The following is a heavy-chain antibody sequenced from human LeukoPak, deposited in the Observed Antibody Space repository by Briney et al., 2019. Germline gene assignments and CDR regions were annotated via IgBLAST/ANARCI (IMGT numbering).Heavy chain of an antibody. Sequence: GGSLRLSCVASGFTFSTYWMSWVRQAPGKGLEWVANIKQNGSGTSYVDSVKGRFTISRDNAKNTLYLLMNNLGAEDTAVYYCADPGVGFWGQGTLVTVSS. CDR2: IKQNGSGT. D-gene: IGHD2-8*01. J-gene: IGHJ4*02. V-gene: IGHV3-7*01. CDR3: ADPGVGF. CDR1: GFTFSTYW.